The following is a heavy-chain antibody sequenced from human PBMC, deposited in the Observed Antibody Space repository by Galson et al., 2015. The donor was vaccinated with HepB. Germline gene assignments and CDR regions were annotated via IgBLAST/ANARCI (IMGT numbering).Heavy chain of an antibody. CDR1: GFTFSSYS. J-gene: IGHJ4*02. Sequence: SLRLSCAAPGFTFSSYSMNWVRQAPGKGLEWVSSISSSRNYVFYADSVKGRFTVSRDNAKNSLYLQMNSLRAEDTAVYYCARGREISAYYDSSGCAYWGQGTLVTVSS. V-gene: IGHV3-21*06. CDR2: ISSSRNYV. CDR3: ARGREISAYYDSSGCAY. D-gene: IGHD3-22*01.